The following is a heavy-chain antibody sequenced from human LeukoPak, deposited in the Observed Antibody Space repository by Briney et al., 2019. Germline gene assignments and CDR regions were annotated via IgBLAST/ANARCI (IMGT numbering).Heavy chain of an antibody. J-gene: IGHJ4*02. CDR2: FYHSVST. Sequence: SEILSLTCTVSGNSINRGYYWGWIRQPPGKGLEWIGSFYHSVSTYYNPSLKSRVTISVDPSKNQFSLKLSSVTAADTAVYYCARDMRGGNSYYFDSWGQGTLVTVSS. CDR1: GNSINRGYY. V-gene: IGHV4-38-2*02. D-gene: IGHD4-23*01. CDR3: ARDMRGGNSYYFDS.